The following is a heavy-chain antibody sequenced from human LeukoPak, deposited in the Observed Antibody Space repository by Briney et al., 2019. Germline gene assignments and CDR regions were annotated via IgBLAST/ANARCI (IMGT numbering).Heavy chain of an antibody. J-gene: IGHJ4*02. CDR3: AKGYRSHLLILLDY. V-gene: IGHV3-23*01. Sequence: GTLTLTCAVSGGTISSSNRRCWVRAPPGEVLGFIAIICRSGSTYYAQSVKGRFTISRDNSKNTLYLKMNSLRAADTALYYCAKGYRSHLLILLDYWGQGTLVTVSS. D-gene: IGHD3-10*01. CDR2: IICRSGST. CDR1: GGTISSSN.